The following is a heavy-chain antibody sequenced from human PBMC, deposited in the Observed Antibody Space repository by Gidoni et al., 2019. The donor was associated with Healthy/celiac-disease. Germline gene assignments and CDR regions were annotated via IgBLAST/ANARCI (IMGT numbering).Heavy chain of an antibody. V-gene: IGHV3-7*01. CDR3: AREPITVTTSDYYYYGMDV. Sequence: EVQLVESGGGLVQPGGSLRLACAASGVPFGSDWRSWVRQAPGKGLEWVANIKQDGSEKYYVDSVKGRFTISRDNAKNSLYLQMNSLRAEDTAVYYCAREPITVTTSDYYYYGMDVWGQGTTVTVSS. CDR2: IKQDGSEK. CDR1: GVPFGSDW. J-gene: IGHJ6*02. D-gene: IGHD4-17*01.